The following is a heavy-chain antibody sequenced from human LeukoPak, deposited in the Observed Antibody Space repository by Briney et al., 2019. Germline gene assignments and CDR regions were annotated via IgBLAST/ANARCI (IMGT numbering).Heavy chain of an antibody. J-gene: IGHJ4*02. V-gene: IGHV4-59*01. CDR3: ALVTIFGVVKY. Sequence: SETLSLTCTVSGGSISSYYWSWIRQPPGKGLEWIGYIYYSGSTNYNPSLKSRVTISVDTSKNQFSLKLDSMTAADTAVYYCALVTIFGVVKYWGQGTLVTVSS. D-gene: IGHD3-3*02. CDR1: GGSISSYY. CDR2: IYYSGST.